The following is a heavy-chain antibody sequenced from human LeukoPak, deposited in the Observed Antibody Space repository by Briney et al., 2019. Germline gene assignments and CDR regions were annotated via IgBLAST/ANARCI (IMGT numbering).Heavy chain of an antibody. CDR3: TKGVDIVVVVAATPTPFDY. V-gene: IGHV3-23*01. D-gene: IGHD2-15*01. J-gene: IGHJ4*02. Sequence: GGSLRLSCAASGFTFSSYAMSWVRQAPGKGLEWVSAISGSGGSTYYADSVKGRFTISRDNSKNTLYLQMNSLRAEDTAVYYCTKGVDIVVVVAATPTPFDYWGQGTLVTVSS. CDR1: GFTFSSYA. CDR2: ISGSGGST.